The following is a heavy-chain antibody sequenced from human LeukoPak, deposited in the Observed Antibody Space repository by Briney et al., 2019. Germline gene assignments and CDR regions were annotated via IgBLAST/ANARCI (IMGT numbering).Heavy chain of an antibody. CDR2: ISGSGGST. V-gene: IGHV3-23*01. CDR3: AKARRGVFGVVIIDY. Sequence: GGSLRLSCAASGFTFSSYAMSWVRRAPGKGLEWVSAISGSGGSTYYADSVKGRFTISRDNSENTLYLQMNSLRAEDTAVYYCAKARRGVFGVVIIDYWGQGTLVTVSS. J-gene: IGHJ4*02. D-gene: IGHD3-3*01. CDR1: GFTFSSYA.